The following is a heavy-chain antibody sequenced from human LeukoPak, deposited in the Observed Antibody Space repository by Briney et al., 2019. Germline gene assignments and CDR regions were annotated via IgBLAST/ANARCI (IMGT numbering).Heavy chain of an antibody. J-gene: IGHJ4*02. D-gene: IGHD1-26*01. CDR2: IRNKANRYTT. CDR1: GFTFSGYS. CDR3: AAIMGLDY. V-gene: IGHV3-72*01. Sequence: GGSLRLSRAGSGFTFSGYSLNWVRQAPGKGLDWVGRIRNKANRYTTEYAASVKGRFTISRDDSKNSLYLQMSSLKTDDTAVYYCAAIMGLDYWGLGTLVTVSS.